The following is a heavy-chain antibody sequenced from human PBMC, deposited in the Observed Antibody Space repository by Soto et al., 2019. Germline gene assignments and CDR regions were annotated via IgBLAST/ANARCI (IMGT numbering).Heavy chain of an antibody. V-gene: IGHV3-23*01. Sequence: SMRDSWTASGCNSVGYSRRWVRQAQGKGLEWVSAISGSGGSTYYADSVKGRFTISRDNSKNTLYLQMNSLRAEDTAVYYCVNAYCGGDCYFHFDDWGQGTLVTVSS. CDR1: GCNSVGYS. CDR3: VNAYCGGDCYFHFDD. CDR2: ISGSGGST. J-gene: IGHJ5*02. D-gene: IGHD2-21*01.